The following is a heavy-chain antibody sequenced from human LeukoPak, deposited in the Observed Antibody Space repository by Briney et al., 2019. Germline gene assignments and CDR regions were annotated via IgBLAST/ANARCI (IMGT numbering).Heavy chain of an antibody. CDR3: ARDRKRWNYGDDD. CDR2: IYYSGST. V-gene: IGHV4-39*07. D-gene: IGHD1-7*01. J-gene: IGHJ4*02. Sequence: SETLSLTCTVSGGSISSSSYYWGWIRQPPGKGLEWIGSIYYSGSTYYNPSLKSRVTISVDTSKNQFSLKLSSVTAADTAVYYCARDRKRWNYGDDDWGQGTLVTVSS. CDR1: GGSISSSSYY.